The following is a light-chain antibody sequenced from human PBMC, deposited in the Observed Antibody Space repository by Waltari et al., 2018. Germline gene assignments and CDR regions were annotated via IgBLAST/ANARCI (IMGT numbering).Light chain of an antibody. CDR1: QSISSY. Sequence: DVQMTQSPSSLSASLGDRVTITCRAGQSISSYLNWYQHKPGMAPKLLIYAASTLQSGVPSRFSGSGSGTDFTLTISSLQPEDFATYYCQQSFSTPLTFGGGTKVENK. CDR2: AAS. V-gene: IGKV1-39*01. CDR3: QQSFSTPLT. J-gene: IGKJ4*01.